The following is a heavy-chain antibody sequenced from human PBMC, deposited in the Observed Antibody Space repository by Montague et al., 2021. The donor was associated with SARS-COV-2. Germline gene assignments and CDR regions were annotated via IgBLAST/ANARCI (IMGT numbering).Heavy chain of an antibody. V-gene: IGHV1-18*04. J-gene: IGHJ6*02. D-gene: IGHD3-10*01. CDR2: INPYNGYT. CDR3: ARESGVVRGAFFYQNGMDV. CDR1: GYTFTSYG. Sequence: SVKVSCKASGYTFTSYGISWVRQAPGQGLEWMGWINPYNGYTNYAQKLQGRVTMTTDTSTSTAYTALRSLRSDDTAVYYCARESGVVRGAFFYQNGMDVWGQGTTVTVSS.